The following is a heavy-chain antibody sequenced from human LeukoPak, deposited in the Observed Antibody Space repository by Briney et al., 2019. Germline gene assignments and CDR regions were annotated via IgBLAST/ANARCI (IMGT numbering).Heavy chain of an antibody. J-gene: IGHJ5*02. CDR1: RFTFSSYG. V-gene: IGHV3-30*02. Sequence: GGSLRLSCAASRFTFSSYGMHWVRQTPGKGLEWVAFIRHDGSYQQYADSVKGRFTVSRDNSKDTVYLQMNSLRTEDTAVYYCAKDPLSGFNWFDPWGQGTLVTVSS. D-gene: IGHD2/OR15-2a*01. CDR3: AKDPLSGFNWFDP. CDR2: IRHDGSYQ.